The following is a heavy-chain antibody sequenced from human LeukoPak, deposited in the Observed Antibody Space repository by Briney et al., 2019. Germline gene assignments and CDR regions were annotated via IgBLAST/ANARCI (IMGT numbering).Heavy chain of an antibody. CDR2: IYYSGST. D-gene: IGHD1-26*01. CDR1: GGSISSSSYY. Sequence: SETLSLTCTVSGGSISSSSYYWGWIRQPPGKGLVWIRSIYYSGSTYYNPSIKSRVTISVDTSKNQFSLKLRSVTAAHTAVYYCAGVVHNGSVGYSYYYYYMDVWGKGNTVTV. J-gene: IGHJ6*03. V-gene: IGHV4-39*07. CDR3: AGVVHNGSVGYSYYYYYMDV.